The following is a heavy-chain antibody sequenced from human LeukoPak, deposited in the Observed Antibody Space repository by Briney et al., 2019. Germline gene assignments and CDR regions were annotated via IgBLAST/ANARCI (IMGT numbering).Heavy chain of an antibody. J-gene: IGHJ4*02. CDR1: GYTFTGYY. V-gene: IGHV1-2*02. Sequence: ASVKVSCKASGYTFTGYYMHWVRQAPGQGLEWMGWINPNSGGTNYAQKFQGRVTMTRDTSISTAYMELSRLRSDDTAVYYCARSYNWNYVPDYWGQGTLVTVSS. CDR2: INPNSGGT. D-gene: IGHD1-7*01. CDR3: ARSYNWNYVPDY.